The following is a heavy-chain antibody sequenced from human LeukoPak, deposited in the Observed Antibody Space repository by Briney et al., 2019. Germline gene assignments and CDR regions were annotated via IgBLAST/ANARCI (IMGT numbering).Heavy chain of an antibody. D-gene: IGHD6-19*01. CDR3: ARHTSGWGFDY. Sequence: KPSETLSLTCAVYGGSFSGYYMSWIRQAPGKGLEWVSYIISSGSMLYYADSVKGRFTISRDNAKNSLYLQMSSLRAEDTAVYYCARHTSGWGFDYWGQGTLVTVSS. CDR2: IISSGSML. J-gene: IGHJ4*02. V-gene: IGHV3-11*04. CDR1: GGSFSGYY.